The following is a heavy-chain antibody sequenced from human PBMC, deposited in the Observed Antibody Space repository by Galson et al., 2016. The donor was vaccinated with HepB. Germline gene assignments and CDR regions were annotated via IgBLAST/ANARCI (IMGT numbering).Heavy chain of an antibody. CDR3: ARDRGIQLWSRDGFDY. CDR1: GFTFSTYS. CDR2: ISSSSSYI. J-gene: IGHJ4*02. D-gene: IGHD5-18*01. V-gene: IGHV3-21*01. Sequence: SLRLSCAASGFTFSTYSMNWVRQVPGKGLEWVSSISSSSSYIYYGDSLKGRFTISRDSAKNSLYLQMNSLRAEDTAVYYCARDRGIQLWSRDGFDYWGQGTLVTVSS.